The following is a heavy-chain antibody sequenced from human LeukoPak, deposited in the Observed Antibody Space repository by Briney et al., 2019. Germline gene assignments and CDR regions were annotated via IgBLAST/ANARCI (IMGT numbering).Heavy chain of an antibody. J-gene: IGHJ4*02. V-gene: IGHV1-69*13. D-gene: IGHD3-10*01. CDR1: GGTFSSYA. CDR2: IIPIFGTA. CDR3: ARDYYGSGSYFTPFDY. Sequence: SVKVSCKASGGTFSSYAISWVRQAPGQGLEWMGGIIPIFGTANYAQKFQGRVTVTADESTSTAYMELSSLRSEDTAVYYCARDYYGSGSYFTPFDYWGQGTLVTVSS.